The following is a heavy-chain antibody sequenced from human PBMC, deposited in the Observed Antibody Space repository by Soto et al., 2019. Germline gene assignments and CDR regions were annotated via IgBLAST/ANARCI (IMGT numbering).Heavy chain of an antibody. J-gene: IGHJ6*02. CDR1: GFTVSSNY. V-gene: IGHV3-53*01. CDR2: IYSGGST. CDR3: ARDTGPPDYYYGMDV. Sequence: GGSLRLSCAASGFTVSSNYMSWVRQAPGKGLEWVSVIYSGGSTYYADSVKGRFTISRDNSKNTLYLQMNSLRAEDTAVYYCARDTGPPDYYYGMDVWGQGTTVTVS. D-gene: IGHD3-10*01.